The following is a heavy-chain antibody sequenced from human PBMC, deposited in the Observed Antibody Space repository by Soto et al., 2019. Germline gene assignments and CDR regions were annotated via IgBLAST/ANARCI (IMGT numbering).Heavy chain of an antibody. J-gene: IGHJ4*02. Sequence: QVQLVQSGAEVKKPGASVKVSCKASGYTFSTYYMHWVRQAPGQGYEWMGIINPSGGSTTYAQKFQGSATMTRDTPTTTVYMELSSLKSEDTAVYYCARYDYNGYYFDYWGQGTLVTVSS. CDR2: INPSGGST. D-gene: IGHD4-4*01. CDR3: ARYDYNGYYFDY. CDR1: GYTFSTYY. V-gene: IGHV1-46*01.